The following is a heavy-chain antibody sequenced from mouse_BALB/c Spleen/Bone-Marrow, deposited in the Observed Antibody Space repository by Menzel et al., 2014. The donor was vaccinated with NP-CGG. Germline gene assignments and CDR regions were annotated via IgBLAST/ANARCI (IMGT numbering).Heavy chain of an antibody. V-gene: IGHV5-6-3*01. J-gene: IGHJ2*01. CDR3: ARGLGFFDY. D-gene: IGHD4-1*01. CDR2: INSNGGST. CDR1: GFTFSSYG. Sequence: EVMLVESGGGLVQPGGSLKLSCAASGFTFSSYGMSWVRQTPDKRLELVATINSNGGSTYYPDSVKGRFTISRDNAKNTLYLQMSSLKSEDTAMYYCARGLGFFDYWGQGTTLTVSS.